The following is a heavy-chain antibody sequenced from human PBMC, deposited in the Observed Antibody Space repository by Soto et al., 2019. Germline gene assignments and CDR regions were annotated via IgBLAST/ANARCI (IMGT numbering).Heavy chain of an antibody. V-gene: IGHV3-74*03. CDR1: GFTFSSHW. D-gene: IGHD6-6*01. Sequence: EVQLVESGGGLVQPGGSLRLSCTASGFTFSSHWMHWVRQAPGQGLEGVSRISTDGSFTTYADSVKGRFTISRDNAKNTVYLQMNSLRAEDTAVYYCASPRSNSSSGFDVWGQGTMVTVSS. CDR3: ASPRSNSSSGFDV. J-gene: IGHJ3*01. CDR2: ISTDGSFT.